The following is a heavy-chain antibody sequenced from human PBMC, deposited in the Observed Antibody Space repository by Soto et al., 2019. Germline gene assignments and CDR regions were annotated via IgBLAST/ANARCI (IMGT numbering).Heavy chain of an antibody. V-gene: IGHV4-31*03. CDR3: ASYYDSSGYYYFDY. J-gene: IGHJ4*02. CDR1: GGSISSGGYS. D-gene: IGHD3-22*01. Sequence: PSETLSLTCTVSGGSISSGGYSWSWIRQHPGKGLEWIGYIYYSGSTYYNPSLKSRVTISVDTSKNQFSLKLSSVTAADTAVYYCASYYDSSGYYYFDYWGQGTLVTVSS. CDR2: IYYSGST.